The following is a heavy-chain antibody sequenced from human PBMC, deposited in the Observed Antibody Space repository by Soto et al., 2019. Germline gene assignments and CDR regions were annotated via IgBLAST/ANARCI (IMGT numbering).Heavy chain of an antibody. Sequence: GGSLRLSCAASGFTFSSYAMSWVRQAPGKGLEWVSAISGSGGSTYYADSVKGRFTISRDNSKNTLYLQMNSLRAEDTAVYYCSKVLGGYDSPYYYYYYGMDVWGQGTTVTVSS. V-gene: IGHV3-23*01. D-gene: IGHD5-12*01. CDR2: ISGSGGST. J-gene: IGHJ6*02. CDR3: SKVLGGYDSPYYYYYYGMDV. CDR1: GFTFSSYA.